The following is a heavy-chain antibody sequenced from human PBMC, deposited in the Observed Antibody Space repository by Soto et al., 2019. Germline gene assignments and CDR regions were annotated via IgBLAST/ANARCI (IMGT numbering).Heavy chain of an antibody. V-gene: IGHV1-8*01. CDR2: MNPNSGNT. CDR1: GYTFTSYD. J-gene: IGHJ4*02. D-gene: IGHD2-2*01. CDR3: ARGMVDGYWSSTSCYATFSDY. Sequence: QVQLVQSGAEVKKPGASVKVSCKASGYTFTSYDINWVRQATGQGLEWMGWMNPNSGNTGYAQKFQGRVTITRNTSISTAYMELSSLRSEDTAVYYCARGMVDGYWSSTSCYATFSDYWGQGTLVTVSS.